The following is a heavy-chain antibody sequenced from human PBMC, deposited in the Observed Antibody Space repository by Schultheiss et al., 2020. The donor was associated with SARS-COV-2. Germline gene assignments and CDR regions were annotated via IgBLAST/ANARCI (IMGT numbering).Heavy chain of an antibody. CDR3: ARAARPLLYYYGMDV. Sequence: GGSLRLSCAASGFTVSSNYMSWVRQAPGKGLEWVSVIYSGGSTYYADSVKGRFTISRDNSKNTLYLQMNSLRAEDTAVYYCARAARPLLYYYGMDVWGQGTTGTVSS. J-gene: IGHJ6*02. V-gene: IGHV3-53*01. CDR2: IYSGGST. D-gene: IGHD6-6*01. CDR1: GFTVSSNY.